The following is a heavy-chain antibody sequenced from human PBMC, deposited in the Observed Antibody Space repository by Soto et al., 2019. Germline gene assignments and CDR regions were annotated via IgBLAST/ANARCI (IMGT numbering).Heavy chain of an antibody. D-gene: IGHD3-9*01. Sequence: ASVKVSCKASGYTFTSYGISWVRQAPGQGLEWMGWISAYNGNTNYAQKLQGRVTMTTDTSTSTAYMELRSLRSDDTAVYYCAEVLRYFDWLSPAGYWGQGILVTVSS. CDR2: ISAYNGNT. J-gene: IGHJ4*02. V-gene: IGHV1-18*01. CDR3: AEVLRYFDWLSPAGY. CDR1: GYTFTSYG.